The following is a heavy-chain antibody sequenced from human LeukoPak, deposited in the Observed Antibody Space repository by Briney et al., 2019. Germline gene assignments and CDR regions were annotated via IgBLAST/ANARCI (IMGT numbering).Heavy chain of an antibody. J-gene: IGHJ3*02. CDR1: GYTFTSYD. CDR3: ARRDGYPIDAFDI. V-gene: IGHV1-8*01. D-gene: IGHD5-24*01. Sequence: ASVKVSCKASGYTFTSYDINWVRQATGQGLEWMGWMNPNSGNTGYAQKFQGRVTMTRNTSISTAYMELSRLRSDDTAVYYCARRDGYPIDAFDIWGQGTMVTVSS. CDR2: MNPNSGNT.